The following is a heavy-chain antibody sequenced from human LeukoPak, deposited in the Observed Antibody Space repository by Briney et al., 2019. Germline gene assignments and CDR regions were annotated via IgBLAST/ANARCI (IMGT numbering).Heavy chain of an antibody. D-gene: IGHD3-16*02. J-gene: IGHJ3*02. CDR2: ISAYNGNT. V-gene: IGHV1-18*01. CDR3: ARGLFEPFIGYAFDI. CDR1: GYTFTSYG. Sequence: ASVKVSCKASGYTFTSYGISWVRQAPGQGLEWMGWISAYNGNTNYAQKLQGRVTMTTDTSTSTAYMELRSLRSDDTAVYYCARGLFEPFIGYAFDIWGQGTMVPVSS.